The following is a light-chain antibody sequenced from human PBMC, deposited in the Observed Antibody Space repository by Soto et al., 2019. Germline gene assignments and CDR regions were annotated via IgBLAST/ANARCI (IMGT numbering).Light chain of an antibody. V-gene: IGKV3-15*01. CDR3: QQYNNWPHT. CDR2: GAS. J-gene: IGKJ2*01. Sequence: IVMTQSPATLSVSPGERATLSCRASQSVSSNLAWYQQKPGQAPRLLIYGASTRATGIPARFSGSWSGTEFTLTISSLQAEDFAVYYCQQYNNWPHTFGQGTKLEI. CDR1: QSVSSN.